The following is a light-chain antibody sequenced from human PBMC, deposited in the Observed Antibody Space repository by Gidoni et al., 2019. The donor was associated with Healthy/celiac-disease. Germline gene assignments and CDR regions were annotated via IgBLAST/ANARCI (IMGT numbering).Light chain of an antibody. Sequence: DIPMTQSPSSLSASVGDRVTITCQASQDISNYLNWYQQKPGKAPKLLIYDASNLEIGVPSRFSGSGSGTDFTFTISSLQPEDIATYYCQQYDNTPYTFGQGTKLEIK. V-gene: IGKV1-33*01. CDR3: QQYDNTPYT. CDR2: DAS. J-gene: IGKJ2*01. CDR1: QDISNY.